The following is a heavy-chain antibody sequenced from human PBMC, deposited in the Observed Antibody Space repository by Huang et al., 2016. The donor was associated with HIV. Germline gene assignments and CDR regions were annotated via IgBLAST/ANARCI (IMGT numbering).Heavy chain of an antibody. CDR1: GFTFSSYS. CDR3: ARARYYGSRHYYMDV. Sequence: EVQLVESGGGLVKHGGSLRLSCAASGFTFSSYSMNWVRQASGKGLGGVSSISISSSYIYYADSVKSVFTFSRDNAKNSLYLQRSSLRAEDTAGYYCARARYYGSRHYYMDVWGKGTTVTVSS. V-gene: IGHV3-21*01. CDR2: ISISSSYI. J-gene: IGHJ6*03. D-gene: IGHD3-10*01.